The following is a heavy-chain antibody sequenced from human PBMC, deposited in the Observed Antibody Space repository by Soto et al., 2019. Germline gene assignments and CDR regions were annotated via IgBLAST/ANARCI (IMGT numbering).Heavy chain of an antibody. J-gene: IGHJ6*02. CDR2: INHSGST. V-gene: IGHV4-34*01. D-gene: IGHD3-3*01. CDR3: ARGRRDRMNYDFWRGYYTGMKCYGMDV. CDR1: GGSFSGYY. Sequence: SETLSLTCAVYGGSFSGYYWSWIRQPPGKGLEWIGEINHSGSTNYNPSLKSRVTISVDTSKNQFSLKLSSVTAADTAVYYCARGRRDRMNYDFWRGYYTGMKCYGMDVWGQGTTVTVSS.